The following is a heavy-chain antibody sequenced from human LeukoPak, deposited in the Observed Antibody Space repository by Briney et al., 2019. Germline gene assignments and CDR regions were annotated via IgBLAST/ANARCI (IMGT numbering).Heavy chain of an antibody. CDR3: ARGAYGSGTYYHDAFDI. V-gene: IGHV4-61*02. CDR2: ISTSGST. CDR1: GGSISSSSYY. D-gene: IGHD3-10*01. Sequence: PSEALSLTCTVSGGSISSSSYYWGWIRQPAGKGLEWIGRISTSGSTNYNPSLKSRVTISVDASKNQFSLKQSSVTAADTAVYYCARGAYGSGTYYHDAFDIWGQGTMVTVSS. J-gene: IGHJ3*02.